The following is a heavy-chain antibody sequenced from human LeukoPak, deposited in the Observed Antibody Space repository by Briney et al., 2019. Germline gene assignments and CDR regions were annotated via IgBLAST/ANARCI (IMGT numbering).Heavy chain of an antibody. J-gene: IGHJ4*02. CDR2: INQGGSET. Sequence: GGSLTLPCAASGFTFSNYWMSWVRRAPGKGLEWVANINQGGSETYYVHSVRGRFTISRDNAKNSLYPQMNRRRAEDSAVYYCARDFWGAYRVDFFVYWGQGILVTVSS. V-gene: IGHV3-7*01. CDR1: GFTFSNYW. D-gene: IGHD3-3*01. CDR3: ARDFWGAYRVDFFVY.